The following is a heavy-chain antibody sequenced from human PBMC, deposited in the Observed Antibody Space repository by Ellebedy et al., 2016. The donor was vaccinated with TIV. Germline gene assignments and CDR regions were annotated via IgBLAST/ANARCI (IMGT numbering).Heavy chain of an antibody. V-gene: IGHV1-46*01. CDR1: GYTFTSYF. CDR2: INPSGGST. CDR3: HTTAYDTSGHHFDY. Sequence: AASVKVSCKASGYTFTSYFMHWVRQAPGQGLEWMGIINPSGGSTIYAQKFQGRVTMTRDTSTSTAYMEVSSLRSEDTAVYYCHTTAYDTSGHHFDYWGQGTLVTVSS. J-gene: IGHJ4*02. D-gene: IGHD3-22*01.